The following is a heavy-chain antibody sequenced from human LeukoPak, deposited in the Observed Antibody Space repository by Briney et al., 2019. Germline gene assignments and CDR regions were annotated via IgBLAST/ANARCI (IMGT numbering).Heavy chain of an antibody. J-gene: IGHJ6*02. D-gene: IGHD2-15*01. Sequence: GGSLRLSCAASGFTFSSYAMHWVRQAPGQGLEYFSAISSNGGSTYYANSVKGRFTISRDNSKNTLYLQMGSLRAEDMAVYYCARPVVPAAPYYYYGMDVWGQGTTVTVSS. CDR3: ARPVVPAAPYYYYGMDV. CDR1: GFTFSSYA. V-gene: IGHV3-64*01. CDR2: ISSNGGST.